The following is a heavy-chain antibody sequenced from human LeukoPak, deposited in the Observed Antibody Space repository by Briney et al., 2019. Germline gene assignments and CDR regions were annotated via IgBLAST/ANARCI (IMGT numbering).Heavy chain of an antibody. J-gene: IGHJ6*04. CDR3: AELGITMIGGV. CDR2: ISSSGSTI. V-gene: IGHV3-48*04. CDR1: EFTFSTYS. D-gene: IGHD3-10*02. Sequence: GGSLRLSCAASEFTFSTYSMNWVRQAAGKGLEWVSYISSSGSTIYYADSVKGRFTISRDNAKNSLYLQMNSLRAEDTAVYYCAELGITMIGGVWGKGTTVTISS.